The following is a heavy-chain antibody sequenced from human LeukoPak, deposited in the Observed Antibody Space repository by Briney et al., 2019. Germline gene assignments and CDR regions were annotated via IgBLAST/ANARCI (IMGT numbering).Heavy chain of an antibody. CDR2: INVGGTNT. V-gene: IGHV3-11*01. CDR3: ATDGAGFDT. J-gene: IGHJ5*02. CDR1: GFTFNDYY. Sequence: GGSLRLSCAASGFTFNDYYMSWLRQAPGKGLEWLSYINVGGTNTHYADSVKGRFTISRDNAKKSLYLEMNNLRAEDTAVYYCATDGAGFDTWGQGVLVTVSS.